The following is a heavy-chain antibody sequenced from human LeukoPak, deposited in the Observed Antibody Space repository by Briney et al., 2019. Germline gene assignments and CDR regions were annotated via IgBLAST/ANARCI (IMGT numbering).Heavy chain of an antibody. CDR1: GYTFTSYY. V-gene: IGHV1-46*01. J-gene: IGHJ5*02. CDR3: ARARGCSSTSCSKKRLWFDP. CDR2: INPSGGST. Sequence: ASVKVSCKASGYTFTSYYMHWVRQAPGQGLEWMGIINPSGGSTSYAQKLQGRVTMTRDMSTSTVYMELSSLRSEDTAVYYCARARGCSSTSCSKKRLWFDPWGQGTLVTVSS. D-gene: IGHD2-2*01.